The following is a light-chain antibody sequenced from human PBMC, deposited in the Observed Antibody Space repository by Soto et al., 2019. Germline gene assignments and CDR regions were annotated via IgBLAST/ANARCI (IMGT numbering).Light chain of an antibody. CDR2: DSS. CDR3: QLYGSSPELT. Sequence: EIVLTQSPGTLSLSPGDRAALSCRTTQILNGGSLAWYQVKPGQAPRLLMYDSSIRAAGVPNRFSGSGSWTDFTLTISRLETEDFAVYYCQLYGSSPELTFGGGTKVEIK. CDR1: QILNGGS. J-gene: IGKJ4*01. V-gene: IGKV3-20*01.